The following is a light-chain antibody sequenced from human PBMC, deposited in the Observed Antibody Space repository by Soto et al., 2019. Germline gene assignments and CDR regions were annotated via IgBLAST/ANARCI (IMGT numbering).Light chain of an antibody. CDR2: GAS. V-gene: IGKV3-15*01. J-gene: IGKJ3*01. CDR1: QSVSSN. CDR3: QQYNNWPPFT. Sequence: EIVMTQSPATQSVSPGERATLSCRASQSVSSNLAWYQQKPGQAPRLLIYGASTRATGIPARFSGSGSGTEFTLTISSLQSEDFAVYYCQQYNNWPPFTFGPGTKVDIK.